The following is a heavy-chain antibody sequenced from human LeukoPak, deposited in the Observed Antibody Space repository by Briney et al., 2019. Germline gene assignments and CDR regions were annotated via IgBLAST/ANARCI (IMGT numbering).Heavy chain of an antibody. D-gene: IGHD2-15*01. J-gene: IGHJ4*02. CDR3: AKDLGAAIVVVPGDY. Sequence: GGSLRLSCAASGFTFSSYWMSWVRQAPGKGLEWVANIKQDGSEKYYVDSVKGRFTISRDNSKNTLYLQMNSLRAEDTAVYYCAKDLGAAIVVVPGDYWGQGTLVTVSS. CDR2: IKQDGSEK. CDR1: GFTFSSYW. V-gene: IGHV3-7*01.